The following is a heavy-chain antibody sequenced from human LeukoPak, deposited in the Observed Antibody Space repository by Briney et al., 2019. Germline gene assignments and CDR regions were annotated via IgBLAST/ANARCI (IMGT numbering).Heavy chain of an antibody. V-gene: IGHV3-33*01. D-gene: IGHD1-14*01. CDR3: ARDPDRHQPFDY. J-gene: IGHJ4*02. CDR1: GFTFSSYG. CDR2: MWYDGSNK. Sequence: GGSLRLSCAASGFTFSSYGMHWVRQAPGKGLEWVAVMWYDGSNKYYADSVKGRFTISRDNSKNTLYLQMNSLRAEDTAVYYCARDPDRHQPFDYWGQGTLVTVSS.